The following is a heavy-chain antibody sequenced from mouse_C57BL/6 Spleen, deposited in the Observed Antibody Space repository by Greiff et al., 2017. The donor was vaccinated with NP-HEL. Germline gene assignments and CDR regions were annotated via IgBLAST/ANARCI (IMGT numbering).Heavy chain of an antibody. D-gene: IGHD1-1*01. CDR3: AKYYGSSYGYAMDY. J-gene: IGHJ4*01. Sequence: EVQLQESGPGLVKPSQSLSLTCSVTGYSITSGYYWNWIRQFPGNKLEWMGYISYDGSNNYNPSLKNRISITRDTSKNQFFLKLNSVTTEDTATYDCAKYYGSSYGYAMDYWGQGTSVTVSS. CDR1: GYSITSGYY. V-gene: IGHV3-6*01. CDR2: ISYDGSN.